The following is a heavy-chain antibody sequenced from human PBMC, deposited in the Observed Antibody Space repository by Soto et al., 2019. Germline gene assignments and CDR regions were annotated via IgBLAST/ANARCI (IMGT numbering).Heavy chain of an antibody. CDR3: AKVGFGGGVEPLDY. J-gene: IGHJ4*02. CDR1: GFTFSNYA. Sequence: EVQLLESGGGVVRPGGSLRLSCAVSGFTFSNYAMSWVRQAPGKGLEWVSVVSGSGGGTYYADSVQGRFTISRDNSNNTLYMQRNRLGGEDTALYYCAKVGFGGGVEPLDYWGQGTLVTVST. V-gene: IGHV3-23*01. D-gene: IGHD3-16*01. CDR2: VSGSGGGT.